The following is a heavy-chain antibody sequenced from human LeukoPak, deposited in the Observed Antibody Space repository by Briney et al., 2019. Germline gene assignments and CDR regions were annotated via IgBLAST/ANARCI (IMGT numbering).Heavy chain of an antibody. Sequence: GGSLRLSCAASGFTFSTYSMNWVRQAPGKGLEWVSFISSSSSYIYYAESLKGRFSISRDNSKNTLYLQMNSLRVEDTAVYGCEKDRASGLWLGPYYFDYWGQGTLVTVSS. CDR1: GFTFSTYS. D-gene: IGHD6-19*01. V-gene: IGHV3-21*01. J-gene: IGHJ4*02. CDR2: ISSSSSYI. CDR3: EKDRASGLWLGPYYFDY.